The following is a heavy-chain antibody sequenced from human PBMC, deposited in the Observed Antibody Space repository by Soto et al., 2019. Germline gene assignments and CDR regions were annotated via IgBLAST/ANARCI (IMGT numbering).Heavy chain of an antibody. J-gene: IGHJ4*02. D-gene: IGHD3-22*01. V-gene: IGHV4-4*02. Sequence: SEALSLTCTISGVSISSGKWWSWVRQPPGEGLEWIGEIFHTGNTDYKPSLKSRVSILVDKSKNQFSLNLDSVTAADTAVYYCARNLFDSRGYPPEVWGQGILVTVSS. CDR2: IFHTGNT. CDR3: ARNLFDSRGYPPEV. CDR1: GVSISSGKW.